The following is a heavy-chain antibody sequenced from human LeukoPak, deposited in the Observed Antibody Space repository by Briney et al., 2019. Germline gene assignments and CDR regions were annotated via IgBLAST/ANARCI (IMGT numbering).Heavy chain of an antibody. D-gene: IGHD1-14*01. Sequence: GGSLRLSCAASGFTFSSYAMHWVRQAPGKGLGWVAVISYDGSNKYYADSVKGRFTISRDNSKNTLYLQMNSLRAEDTAVYYCAREHYHGRSLVDYWGQGTLVTVSS. CDR2: ISYDGSNK. CDR3: AREHYHGRSLVDY. V-gene: IGHV3-30*04. CDR1: GFTFSSYA. J-gene: IGHJ4*02.